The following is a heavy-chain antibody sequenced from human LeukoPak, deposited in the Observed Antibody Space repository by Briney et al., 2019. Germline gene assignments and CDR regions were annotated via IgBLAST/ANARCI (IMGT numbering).Heavy chain of an antibody. V-gene: IGHV2-70*04. J-gene: IGHJ6*02. CDR1: GFSLSTSGMR. CDR2: IDWDDDK. Sequence: SGPTLVNPTQTLTLTCTFSGFSLSTSGMRVSWIRQPPGKALEWLARIDWDDDKYYSTSLKTRLTISKDTSKNQVVLTMTNMDPVDTATYYCARDLSSGWPHLYYYYGMDVWGQGATVTVSS. CDR3: ARDLSSGWPHLYYYYGMDV. D-gene: IGHD6-19*01.